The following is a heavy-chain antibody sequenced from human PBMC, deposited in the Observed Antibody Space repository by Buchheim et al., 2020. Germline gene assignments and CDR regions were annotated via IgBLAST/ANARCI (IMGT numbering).Heavy chain of an antibody. V-gene: IGHV3-30-3*01. D-gene: IGHD7-27*01. CDR2: ISYDGSNK. Sequence: QVQLVESGGGVVQPGRSLRLSCAASGFTFSSYAMHWVRQAPGKGLEWVAVISYDGSNKYYADSVKGRFTISRDNSKNTLYLPMNSLRAEDTAVYYCARDNTDLWGFDYWGQGTL. CDR1: GFTFSSYA. CDR3: ARDNTDLWGFDY. J-gene: IGHJ4*02.